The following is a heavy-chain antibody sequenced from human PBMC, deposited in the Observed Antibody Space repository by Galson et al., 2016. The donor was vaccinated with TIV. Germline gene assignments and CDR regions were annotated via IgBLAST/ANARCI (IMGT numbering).Heavy chain of an antibody. V-gene: IGHV3-30*03. J-gene: IGHJ4*02. CDR3: ARDPRIYGDYLLAYFDY. Sequence: SLRLSCAASGFSFSDYGMHWVRQAPGKGLEWVAVILYDGTDKYYADSVKGRFTISRDNSRNTLYLQMNSLRAEDTVVYYCARDPRIYGDYLLAYFDYWGQGTLVTVSS. D-gene: IGHD4-17*01. CDR2: ILYDGTDK. CDR1: GFSFSDYG.